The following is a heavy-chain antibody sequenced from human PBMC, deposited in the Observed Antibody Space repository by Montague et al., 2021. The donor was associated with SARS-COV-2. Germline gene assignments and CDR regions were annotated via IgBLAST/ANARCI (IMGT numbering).Heavy chain of an antibody. CDR3: ARLGDGVVPSPILGVGPYYSYYYMDV. D-gene: IGHD3-10*01. V-gene: IGHV4-34*01. CDR1: GGSFSTYS. J-gene: IGHJ6*03. CDR2: IHHGGST. Sequence: SETLSLTCAVHGGSFSTYSWNWIRLPPGKGLEWIGEIHHGGSTNYNPSLKSLVTISADTSKNQFSLKLTTVAAADTAVYYCARLGDGVVPSPILGVGPYYSYYYMDVWGKGTTVTVSS.